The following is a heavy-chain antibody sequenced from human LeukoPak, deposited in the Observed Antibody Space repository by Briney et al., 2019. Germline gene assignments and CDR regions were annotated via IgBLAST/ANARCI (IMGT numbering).Heavy chain of an antibody. CDR3: ARGPSSGYYYDY. J-gene: IGHJ4*02. CDR2: IYYSGST. V-gene: IGHV4-31*03. Sequence: SQTLSLTCTVSGGSISSGGYYWSWIRQHPGKGLEWIGYIYYSGSTYYNPSLKCRVTISVDTSKNQFSLKLSSVTAADTAVYYCARGPSSGYYYDYWGQGTLVTVSS. D-gene: IGHD3-22*01. CDR1: GGSISSGGYY.